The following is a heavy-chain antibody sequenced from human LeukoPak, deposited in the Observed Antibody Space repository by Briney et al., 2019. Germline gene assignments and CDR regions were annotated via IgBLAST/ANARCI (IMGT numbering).Heavy chain of an antibody. CDR3: ARDGDCSSTSCYTGTIDY. J-gene: IGHJ4*02. CDR2: VNWNGGST. Sequence: PGGSLRLSCAASGFTFDDYGMSWVRQAPGKGLEWVSAVNWNGGSTGYADSVKGRFTISRGNAKNSLYLQMNSLRAEDTAVYYCARDGDCSSTSCYTGTIDYWGQGTLVTVSS. CDR1: GFTFDDYG. V-gene: IGHV3-20*04. D-gene: IGHD2-2*02.